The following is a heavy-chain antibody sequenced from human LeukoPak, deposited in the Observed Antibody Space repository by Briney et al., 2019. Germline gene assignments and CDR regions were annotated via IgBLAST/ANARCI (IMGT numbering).Heavy chain of an antibody. J-gene: IGHJ2*01. CDR1: GGSISSYY. CDR3: ARVKDDFWSGYYPPETPRSYWYFDL. V-gene: IGHV4-59*01. CDR2: IYYSGST. Sequence: KPSETLSLTCTVSGGSISSYYWSWIRQPPGKGLEWIGYIYYSGSTNYNPSLKSRVTISVDTSKNQFSLKLSSVTAADTAVNYCARVKDDFWSGYYPPETPRSYWYFDLWGRGTLVTVSS. D-gene: IGHD3-3*01.